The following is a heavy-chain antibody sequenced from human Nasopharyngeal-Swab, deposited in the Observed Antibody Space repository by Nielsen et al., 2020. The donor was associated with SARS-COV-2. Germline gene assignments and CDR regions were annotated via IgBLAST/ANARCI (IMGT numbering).Heavy chain of an antibody. D-gene: IGHD3-10*01. V-gene: IGHV4-34*01. CDR1: GGSFSGYY. CDR3: ARDITQLLWFGESRAFDI. Sequence: CAVYGGSFSGYYWSWIRQPPGKGLEWIGEINHSGSTNYNPSLKSRVTISVDTSKNQFSLKLRSVTAADTAVYYCARDITQLLWFGESRAFDIWGQGTMVTACS. CDR2: INHSGST. J-gene: IGHJ3*02.